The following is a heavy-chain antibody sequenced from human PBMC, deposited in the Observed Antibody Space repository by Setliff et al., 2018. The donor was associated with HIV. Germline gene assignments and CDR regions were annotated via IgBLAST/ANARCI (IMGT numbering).Heavy chain of an antibody. D-gene: IGHD3-22*01. CDR1: GGSFSGYY. V-gene: IGHV4-34*01. CDR2: INHSGST. CDR3: ARAKPHSNDSSGYYLDY. J-gene: IGHJ4*02. Sequence: SETLSLTCAVYGGSFSGYYWSWIRQPPGKGLEWIGEINHSGSTNYNPSLKSRVTISVDTPKNQFSLKLSSVTAADTAVYYCARAKPHSNDSSGYYLDYWGQGTLVTVSS.